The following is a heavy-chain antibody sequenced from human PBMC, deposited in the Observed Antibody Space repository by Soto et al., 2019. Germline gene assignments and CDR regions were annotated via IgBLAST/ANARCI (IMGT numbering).Heavy chain of an antibody. D-gene: IGHD1-26*01. CDR3: ARMGGSDGAYYFDY. CDR1: GFSLSNARMG. J-gene: IGHJ4*02. V-gene: IGHV2-26*01. CDR2: IFSNDEK. Sequence: QVTLKESGPVLVKPTEPLTLTCTVSGFSLSNARMGVSWIRQPPGKAMEWLAHIFSNDEKSYSTSLKSRLTISKDTSKSQVVLTMTNMDPVDTATYYCARMGGSDGAYYFDYWGQGTLVTVSS.